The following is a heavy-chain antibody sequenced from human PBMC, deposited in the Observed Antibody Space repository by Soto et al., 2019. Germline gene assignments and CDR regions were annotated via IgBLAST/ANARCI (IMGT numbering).Heavy chain of an antibody. CDR3: ARDDYGDYVGYYYYGMDV. CDR2: ISYDGSNK. J-gene: IGHJ6*02. CDR1: GFTFSSYA. V-gene: IGHV3-30-3*01. Sequence: PGGSLRLSCAASGFTFSSYAMHWVRQAPGKGLEWVAVISYDGSNKYYADSVKGRFTISRDNSKNTLYLQMNSLRAEDTAVYYCARDDYGDYVGYYYYGMDVWGQGTTVTVSS. D-gene: IGHD4-17*01.